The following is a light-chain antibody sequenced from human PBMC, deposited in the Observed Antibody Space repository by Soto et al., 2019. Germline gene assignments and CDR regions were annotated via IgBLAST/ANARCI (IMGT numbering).Light chain of an antibody. CDR1: QSVTSSS. CDR3: QQYGTLPWT. V-gene: IGKV3-20*01. J-gene: IGKJ1*01. Sequence: EIVLTQSPGTLSLSPGERATLSCRASQSVTSSSVAWYRQKPGQAPSLLIYDTSTRATGIPDRFSGSGSGTAFTVTISRLEPEDYAVYFCQQYGTLPWTFGQGTKVEI. CDR2: DTS.